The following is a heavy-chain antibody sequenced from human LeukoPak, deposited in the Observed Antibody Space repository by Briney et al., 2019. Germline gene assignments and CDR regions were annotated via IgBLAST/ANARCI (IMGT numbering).Heavy chain of an antibody. V-gene: IGHV3-7*01. CDR3: ARNARSYRVDYFDY. D-gene: IGHD1-26*01. J-gene: IGHJ4*02. CDR2: IKQDGSEK. Sequence: GGSLRLSCAASGLSFSSYWMSWVRQAPGKGLEWVASIKQDGSEKYYVDSVKGRFTISRDNAKNSLYLQMNSLRAEDTAVYSCARNARSYRVDYFDYWGQGTLVTVSS. CDR1: GLSFSSYW.